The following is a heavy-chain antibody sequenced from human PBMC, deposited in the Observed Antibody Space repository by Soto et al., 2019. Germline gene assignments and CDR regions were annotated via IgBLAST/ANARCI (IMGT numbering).Heavy chain of an antibody. CDR3: ARGSSAGKGSPPDF. V-gene: IGHV3-23*01. J-gene: IGHJ4*02. CDR2: ISGSGGST. Sequence: GGSLRLSSAASGFTFSSFAMIRVRQAPGKGLDWVSAISGSGGSTYSADSVKGRFTISGDNSKNTLYLQMSSLRAEDTAVYYCARGSSAGKGSPPDFWGQGSLVTVSS. D-gene: IGHD6-13*01. CDR1: GFTFSSFA.